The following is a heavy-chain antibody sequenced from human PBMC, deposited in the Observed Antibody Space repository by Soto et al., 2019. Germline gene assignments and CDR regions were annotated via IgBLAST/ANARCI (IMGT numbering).Heavy chain of an antibody. CDR1: GYTFTGYY. V-gene: IGHV1-2*02. J-gene: IGHJ2*01. D-gene: IGHD3-22*01. CDR3: ARERYYDSSGYYRRWYFDL. CDR2: INPNSGGT. Sequence: ASVKVSCKASGYTFTGYYMHWVRQAPGQGLEWMGWINPNSGGTNYAQKFQGRVTMTRDTSISTAYMELSRLRSDDTAVYYCARERYYDSSGYYRRWYFDLWGRGTLVTVSS.